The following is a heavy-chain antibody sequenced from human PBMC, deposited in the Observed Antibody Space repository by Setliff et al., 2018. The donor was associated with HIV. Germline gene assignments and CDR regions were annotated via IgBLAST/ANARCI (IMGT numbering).Heavy chain of an antibody. J-gene: IGHJ5*02. CDR3: AKDIPGPAINSGRIKNWFDP. CDR1: GGSFSGFY. V-gene: IGHV4-34*01. CDR2: INHSRRT. D-gene: IGHD6-19*01. Sequence: PSETLSLTCAVYGGSFSGFYWNWIRQAPGKGLEWIGEINHSRRTKYNPSLKSRVTISVDTSKNQFSLKLRSVTAADTAVYYCAKDIPGPAINSGRIKNWFDPWGEGTLVTVSS.